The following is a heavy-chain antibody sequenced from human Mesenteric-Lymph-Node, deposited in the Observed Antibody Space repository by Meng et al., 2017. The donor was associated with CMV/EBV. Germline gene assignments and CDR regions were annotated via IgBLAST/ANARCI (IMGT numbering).Heavy chain of an antibody. CDR1: GFTFSDYY. Sequence: GESLKISWASSGFTFSDYYMSWIRQAPGEGLEWVSYITSSGSTIYYADSVKGRFTISRDNSKNTLYLQMNSLRAEDTAVYYCARGSGRWNWNYGYYFDYWGQGTLVTVSS. D-gene: IGHD1-7*01. CDR3: ARGSGRWNWNYGYYFDY. CDR2: ITSSGSTI. V-gene: IGHV3-11*04. J-gene: IGHJ4*02.